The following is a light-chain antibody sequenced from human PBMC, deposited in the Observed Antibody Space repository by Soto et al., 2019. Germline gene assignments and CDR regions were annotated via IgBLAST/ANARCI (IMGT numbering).Light chain of an antibody. CDR1: SSNIGAGYG. CDR3: QCYVSSLSGWV. Sequence: QSVLTQPPSVSGAPGQRVTISCTGNSSNIGAGYGVHWYQQLPGTAPKPLIYVNSNRPSGVPDRFSGSKSGPSATLAISGLQAEDEHDYCCQCYVSSLSGWVFGGGTQLTVL. J-gene: IGLJ3*02. V-gene: IGLV1-40*01. CDR2: VNS.